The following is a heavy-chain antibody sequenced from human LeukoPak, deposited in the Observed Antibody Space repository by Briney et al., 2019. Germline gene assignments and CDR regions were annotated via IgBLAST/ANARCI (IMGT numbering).Heavy chain of an antibody. CDR2: IYYSGNT. Sequence: PSETLSLTYTVSGGSISSRSYYWGWIRQPPGKGLEWVGSIYYSGNTYYNPSLQSRVTISVDTSKNQFSLKLSSVTAADTAVYYCASDLRSLNAISDLSWFDPWGQGTLVTVSS. D-gene: IGHD3-3*01. CDR1: GGSISSRSYY. CDR3: ASDLRSLNAISDLSWFDP. J-gene: IGHJ5*02. V-gene: IGHV4-39*01.